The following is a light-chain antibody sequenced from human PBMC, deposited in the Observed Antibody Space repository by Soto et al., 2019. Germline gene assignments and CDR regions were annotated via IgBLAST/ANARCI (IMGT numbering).Light chain of an antibody. CDR2: EDN. CDR1: SGSIASNY. J-gene: IGLJ2*01. CDR3: QSYDSSNHVV. V-gene: IGLV6-57*02. Sequence: NFMLTQPHSVSECPGKTVTISCTGSSGSIASNYVQWYQQRPGSAPTTVICEDNQRPSGVPDRFSGSIDSSSNSASLTSSGLKTEDDADYYCQSYDSSNHVVFGGGTKLTVL.